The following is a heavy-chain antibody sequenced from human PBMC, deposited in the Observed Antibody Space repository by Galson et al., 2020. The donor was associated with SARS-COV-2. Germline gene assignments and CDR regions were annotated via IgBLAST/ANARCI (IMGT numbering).Heavy chain of an antibody. CDR1: EYTPSTDA. V-gene: IGHV3-30*04. Sequence: GGSLRLSCTVSEYTPSTDAMHWLRQAPGKGLEWVAVTSYDGNNKYYADSVKGRFTISRDNSKNTLYLQMNSLRAEDTARYYCARDRRTIIGFREYYFDYWGQGTLVTVSS. CDR3: ARDRRTIIGFREYYFDY. J-gene: IGHJ4*02. CDR2: TSYDGNNK. D-gene: IGHD3-10*01.